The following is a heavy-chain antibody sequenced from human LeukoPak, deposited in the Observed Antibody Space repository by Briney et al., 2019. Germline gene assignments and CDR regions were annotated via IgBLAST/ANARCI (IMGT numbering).Heavy chain of an antibody. CDR3: AAELYGGIFGHCCSFAY. Sequence: GASVKVSCKTSGFTFSNSAIQWVRQARGQPLEWIGWVIVGSGRTHYAQRLHDRLLITRDMATNVATLEVSSLTSEGTAVYYCAAELYGGIFGHCCSFAYWGQGTLVTVSS. V-gene: IGHV1-58*02. CDR2: VIVGSGRT. D-gene: IGHD2-21*02. CDR1: GFTFSNSA. J-gene: IGHJ4*02.